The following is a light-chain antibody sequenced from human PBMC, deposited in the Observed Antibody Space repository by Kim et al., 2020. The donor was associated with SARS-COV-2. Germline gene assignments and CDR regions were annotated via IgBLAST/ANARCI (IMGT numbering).Light chain of an antibody. CDR1: QSISSD. J-gene: IGKJ4*01. CDR2: RAS. CDR3: QHYSSWPLA. Sequence: SVSPGERARLSCRAKQSISSDLAWYQQKPGQAPRLLVYRASTRATGIPARFSGSGSGTEFTLTISSLQSEDFAVYVCQHYSSWPLAFGGGTKLEI. V-gene: IGKV3-15*01.